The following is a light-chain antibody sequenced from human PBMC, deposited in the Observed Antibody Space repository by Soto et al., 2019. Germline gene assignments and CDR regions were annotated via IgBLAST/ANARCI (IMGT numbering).Light chain of an antibody. CDR3: QQYDSLLPT. Sequence: DIQMTQSPSSLSAFVGDSITITCQASQDIKNYLNWYQHKPGKAPKLLIYDAFKSDTGVPSRFSGSGSGTDFTFTISSLQPEDIATYFCQQYDSLLPTFGGGTRVDI. J-gene: IGKJ4*01. CDR2: DAF. V-gene: IGKV1-33*01. CDR1: QDIKNY.